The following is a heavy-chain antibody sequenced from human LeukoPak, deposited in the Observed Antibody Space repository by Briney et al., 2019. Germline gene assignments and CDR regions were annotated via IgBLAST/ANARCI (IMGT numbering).Heavy chain of an antibody. CDR3: AKDMPPAVAGRSYYYYYGMDV. CDR1: GFTFDDYA. Sequence: GRSLRLSCAASGFTFDDYAMHWVRQAPGKGLEWVSGMSWNSGSIGYADSVKGRFTISRDNAKNSLYLQMNSLRAEDTALYYCAKDMPPAVAGRSYYYYYGMDVWGQGPTVTVSS. D-gene: IGHD6-19*01. J-gene: IGHJ6*02. V-gene: IGHV3-9*01. CDR2: MSWNSGSI.